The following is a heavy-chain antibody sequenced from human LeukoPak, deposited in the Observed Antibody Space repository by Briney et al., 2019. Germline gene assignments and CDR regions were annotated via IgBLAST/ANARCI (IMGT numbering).Heavy chain of an antibody. D-gene: IGHD6-13*01. CDR3: ATHLSQAAAGYYYYYMDV. CDR2: IIPIFGTA. Sequence: SVKVSCKASGGTFSSYAISWVRQAPGQGLEWMGGIIPIFGTANYAQKFRGRVTITTDESTSTAYMELSSLRSEDTAVYYCATHLSQAAAGYYYYYMDVWGKGTTVTVSS. V-gene: IGHV1-69*05. CDR1: GGTFSSYA. J-gene: IGHJ6*03.